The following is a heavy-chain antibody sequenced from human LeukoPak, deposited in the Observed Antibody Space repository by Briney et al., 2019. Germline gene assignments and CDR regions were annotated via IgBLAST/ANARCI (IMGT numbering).Heavy chain of an antibody. CDR2: MPYNGGA. CDR1: GDSITSSDFC. Sequence: SETLSLTCTVSGDSITSSDFCWSWIGQPPGVDLVWIGYMPYNGGASYNPSLRSRTTISLDTSKNEFSLRLTSVTAPDTAIYYCAREVNVAAGSDGFDIWGPGTMVTVSP. CDR3: AREVNVAAGSDGFDI. D-gene: IGHD5-24*01. J-gene: IGHJ3*02. V-gene: IGHV4-30-4*01.